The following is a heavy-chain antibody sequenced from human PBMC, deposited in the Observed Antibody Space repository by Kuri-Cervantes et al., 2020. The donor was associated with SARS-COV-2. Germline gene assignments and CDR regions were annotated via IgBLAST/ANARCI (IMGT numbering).Heavy chain of an antibody. CDR1: GFTFDDYA. J-gene: IGHJ4*02. CDR3: ARAVRVYDSSGYYLYFDY. V-gene: IGHV3-21*01. Sequence: GESLKISCAASGFTFDDYAMHWVRQAPGKGLEWVSSISSNSSYIYYADSVKGRFTISRDNAKNSLYLQMNSLRAGDTAVYYCARAVRVYDSSGYYLYFDYWGQGTLVTVSS. CDR2: ISSNSSYI. D-gene: IGHD3-22*01.